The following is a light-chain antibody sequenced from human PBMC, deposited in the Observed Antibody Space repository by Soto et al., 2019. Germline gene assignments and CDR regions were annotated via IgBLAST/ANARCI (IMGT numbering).Light chain of an antibody. J-gene: IGKJ1*01. CDR3: QQYTCYTRWT. CDR1: QSISSW. V-gene: IGKV1-5*03. Sequence: DIQMTQSPSTLSASVGDKVTITCRASQSISSWLAWYQQKPGKAPKLLIYKSSSLESVVPSRFSGSGSGTEFTLTISCLQPDDFATYYCQQYTCYTRWTSGPGTKV. CDR2: KSS.